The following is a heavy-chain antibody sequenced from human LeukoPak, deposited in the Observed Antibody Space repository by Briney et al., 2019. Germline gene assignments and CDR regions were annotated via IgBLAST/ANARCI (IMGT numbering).Heavy chain of an antibody. Sequence: PSETLSLTCAVYGGSFSGYYWSWIRQPPGKGLEWIGEINHSGSTNYNPSLKSRVTISVDTSKNQFSLKLSSVTAADTAVYYCARGGYYYDSRRHLDYWGQGILVVVSS. V-gene: IGHV4-34*01. CDR2: INHSGST. CDR3: ARGGYYYDSRRHLDY. J-gene: IGHJ4*02. D-gene: IGHD3-22*01. CDR1: GGSFSGYY.